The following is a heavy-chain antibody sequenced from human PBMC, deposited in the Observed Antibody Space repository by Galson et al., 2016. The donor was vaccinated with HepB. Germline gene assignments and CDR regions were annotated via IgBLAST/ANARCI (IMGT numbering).Heavy chain of an antibody. CDR1: GDSVSRNSAT. V-gene: IGHV6-1*01. J-gene: IGHJ6*02. CDR3: ASDGGGTGGYYYSAMDV. D-gene: IGHD1-14*01. CDR2: TYYRSKWYN. Sequence: CAIPGDSVSRNSATWNWIRQSPPRGLEWLGRTYYRSKWYNDYALSVKSRITINPDTSKNQFSLQLNSVTPEDTAVYYCASDGGGTGGYYYSAMDVWGQGTTVTVAS.